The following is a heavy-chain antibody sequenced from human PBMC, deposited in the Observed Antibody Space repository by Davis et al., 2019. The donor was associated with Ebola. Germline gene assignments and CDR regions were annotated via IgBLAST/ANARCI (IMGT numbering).Heavy chain of an antibody. J-gene: IGHJ6*02. CDR1: GFTFSTYS. V-gene: IGHV3-48*04. CDR2: ISSSSSTI. CDR3: ARGANIVATIRVYYYYYGMDV. Sequence: GGSLRLSCAASGFTFSTYSMNWVRQAPGKGLEWVSYISSSSSTIYYADSVKGRFTISRDNAKNSLYLQMNSLRAEDTAVYYCARGANIVATIRVYYYYYGMDVWGQGTTVTVSS. D-gene: IGHD5-12*01.